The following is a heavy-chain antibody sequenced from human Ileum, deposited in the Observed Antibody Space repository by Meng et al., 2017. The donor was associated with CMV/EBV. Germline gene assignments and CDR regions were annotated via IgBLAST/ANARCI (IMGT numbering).Heavy chain of an antibody. CDR1: GYTFTGYY. CDR2: INSNTGDT. D-gene: IGHD2-21*01. Sequence: ASVKVSCKASGYTFTGYYIHWVRQAPGLGPEWMGWINSNTGDTNYSPKFRGRVTLTRDTSVTTAYLDMGRLTSDDTAMYYCARGLWAGDTRNLGYWGQGTLVTVSS. J-gene: IGHJ4*02. V-gene: IGHV1-2*02. CDR3: ARGLWAGDTRNLGY.